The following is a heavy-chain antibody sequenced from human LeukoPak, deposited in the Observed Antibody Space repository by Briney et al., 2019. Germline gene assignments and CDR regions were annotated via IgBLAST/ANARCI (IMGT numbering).Heavy chain of an antibody. J-gene: IGHJ4*02. CDR1: GFTFGDYA. Sequence: PGGSLRLSCTASGFTFGDYAMNWVRQAPGKGLEWVSVITGSGASTNYADSVGGRFTISRDNSKNTLYLEMNSLRAEDTAVYYCVREAPGDFDYWGQGTLVTVSS. CDR3: VREAPGDFDY. CDR2: ITGSGAST. V-gene: IGHV3-23*01. D-gene: IGHD3-16*01.